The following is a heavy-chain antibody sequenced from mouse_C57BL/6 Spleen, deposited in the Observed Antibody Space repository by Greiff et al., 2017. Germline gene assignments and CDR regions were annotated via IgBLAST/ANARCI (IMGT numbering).Heavy chain of an antibody. V-gene: IGHV1-55*01. Sequence: QVPLQQPGAELVKPGASVKMSCKASGYTFTSHWITWVKQRPGQGHEWIGEIYPGSGSTNYNEKFKSKATLTVDTSTSTAYMQLSSRTSEDSAVYYCARAEYSNDAAMDYWGQGTSVTVSS. D-gene: IGHD2-12*01. J-gene: IGHJ4*01. CDR1: GYTFTSHW. CDR3: ARAEYSNDAAMDY. CDR2: IYPGSGST.